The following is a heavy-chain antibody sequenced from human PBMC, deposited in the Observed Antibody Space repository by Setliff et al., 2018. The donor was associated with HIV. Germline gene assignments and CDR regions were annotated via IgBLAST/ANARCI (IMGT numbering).Heavy chain of an antibody. Sequence: SETLSLTCTVSGGPISSYYWSWIRQPAGKGLEWIGHIYISESTNYNPSFNSRVTMSVDTSKNQFSLRLTSVTAADTAMYHCARDRSSGWSKDWFDTWGQGILVTVSS. J-gene: IGHJ5*02. D-gene: IGHD6-19*01. CDR3: ARDRSSGWSKDWFDT. CDR2: IYISEST. V-gene: IGHV4-4*07. CDR1: GGPISSYY.